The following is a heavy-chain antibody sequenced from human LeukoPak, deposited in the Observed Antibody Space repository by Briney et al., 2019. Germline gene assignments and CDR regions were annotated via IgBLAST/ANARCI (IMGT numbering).Heavy chain of an antibody. CDR2: ISYDGSNK. D-gene: IGHD6-19*01. Sequence: GRSLRLSCAASGFTFSSYAMHWVRQAPGKGLEWVAVISYDGSNKYYADSVKGRFTISRDNSKNTLYLQMNSLRAEDTAAYYCAASVSGWLYYFDYWGQGTLVTVSS. V-gene: IGHV3-30-3*01. CDR1: GFTFSSYA. CDR3: AASVSGWLYYFDY. J-gene: IGHJ4*02.